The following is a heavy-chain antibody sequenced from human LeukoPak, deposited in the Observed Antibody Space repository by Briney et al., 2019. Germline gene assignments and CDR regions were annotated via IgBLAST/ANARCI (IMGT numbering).Heavy chain of an antibody. Sequence: PSETLSLTCTVSGGSISSYYWSWIRQPPGKGLEWIGYIYTSGSTNYNPSLKSRVTISVDTSKNQFSLKLSSVTAADTAVYYCARTAPYEVAFDIWGQGTMVTVSS. D-gene: IGHD3-22*01. CDR3: ARTAPYEVAFDI. J-gene: IGHJ3*02. V-gene: IGHV4-4*09. CDR1: GGSISSYY. CDR2: IYTSGST.